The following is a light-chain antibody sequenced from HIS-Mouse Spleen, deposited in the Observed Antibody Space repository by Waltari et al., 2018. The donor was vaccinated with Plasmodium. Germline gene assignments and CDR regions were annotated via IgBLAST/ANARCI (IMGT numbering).Light chain of an antibody. V-gene: IGLV3-1*01. CDR2: QDS. CDR3: QAWDSSTAV. J-gene: IGLJ3*02. CDR1: KLGDKY. Sequence: SYELTQPPSVSVSPGQTASITCSGDKLGDKYACWYPQKPGQSPVLVIYQDSKRPSGIPVRVSGSNAGNTATLTISGTQAMDEADYYCQAWDSSTAVFGGGTKLTVL.